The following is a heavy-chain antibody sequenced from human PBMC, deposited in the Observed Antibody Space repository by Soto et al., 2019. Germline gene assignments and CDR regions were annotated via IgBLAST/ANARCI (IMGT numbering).Heavy chain of an antibody. Sequence: GSLRLSCAASGFTFSTYAMNWVRQAPGKGLEWVSAISGGGGSTFYADSVKGRFTVSRDNSKNTLYLQVSSLRAEDTAVYYCAKDRGVAAAFDYWGQGTLVTVSS. CDR2: ISGGGGST. CDR3: AKDRGVAAAFDY. V-gene: IGHV3-23*01. CDR1: GFTFSTYA. D-gene: IGHD6-13*01. J-gene: IGHJ4*02.